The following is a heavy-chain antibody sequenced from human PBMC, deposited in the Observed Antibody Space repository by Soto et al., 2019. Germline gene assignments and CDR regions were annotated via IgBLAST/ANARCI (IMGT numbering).Heavy chain of an antibody. CDR2: LYHTGNT. Sequence: QLQLQQSGSGLVKPSQTLSLTCAVSGGSISSGGFSWSWIRQPPGKGLEWIGYLYHTGNTYYNPSLESRVTILVDRSKNQLSLELTSVTAADTAVYYCARFRGTAILDYWGQGTLVTVS. V-gene: IGHV4-30-2*01. J-gene: IGHJ4*02. D-gene: IGHD2-21*02. CDR3: ARFRGTAILDY. CDR1: GGSISSGGFS.